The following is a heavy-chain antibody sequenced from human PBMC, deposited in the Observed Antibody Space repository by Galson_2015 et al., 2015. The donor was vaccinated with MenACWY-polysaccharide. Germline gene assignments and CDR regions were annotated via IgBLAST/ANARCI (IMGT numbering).Heavy chain of an antibody. V-gene: IGHV5-51*03. CDR1: GYSFTSYW. CDR3: ARITGGEYFQY. CDR2: IYPGGSDA. Sequence: QSGAEVKKPVESLKISCKGLGYSFTSYWISWVRQMPGKGLEWMGIIYPGGSDARFSPSFQGQVTMSVDKSISTAYLQWNSLKASDTAIYYCARITGGEYFQYWGQGALVTV. J-gene: IGHJ1*01. D-gene: IGHD3-10*01.